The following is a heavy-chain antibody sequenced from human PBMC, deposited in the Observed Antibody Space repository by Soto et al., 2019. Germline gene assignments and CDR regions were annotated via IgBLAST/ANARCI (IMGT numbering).Heavy chain of an antibody. V-gene: IGHV3-74*01. J-gene: IGHJ6*02. CDR3: ARRREGYYYGLDV. CDR2: INSDGSST. Sequence: RLSCAASRFTFSSYWMYWVRQAPGKGLVWVSRINSDGSSTRYADSVKGRFSISRDNSKSTLYLQMNTLRAEDTAVYYCARRREGYYYGLDVWGQGTTVTVYS. CDR1: RFTFSSYW. D-gene: IGHD1-26*01.